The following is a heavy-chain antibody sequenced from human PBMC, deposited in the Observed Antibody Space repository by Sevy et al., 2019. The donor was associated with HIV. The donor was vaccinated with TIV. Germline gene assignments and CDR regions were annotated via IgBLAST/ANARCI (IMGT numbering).Heavy chain of an antibody. CDR3: AKSSFIQAAGNAYYFDY. CDR1: GFTFDKYA. D-gene: IGHD6-25*01. CDR2: ITWNSVIL. V-gene: IGHV3-9*01. J-gene: IGHJ4*02. Sequence: GGSLRLSCTASGFTFDKYAMHWVRQAPGKGLEWVSGITWNSVILGYADSVKGRFTISRDNARNSLYLEMKSLRAEDTALYYCAKSSFIQAAGNAYYFDYWGQGTLVTVSP.